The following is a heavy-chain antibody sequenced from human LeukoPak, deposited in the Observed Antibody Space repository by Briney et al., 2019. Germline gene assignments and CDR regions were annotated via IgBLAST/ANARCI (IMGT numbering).Heavy chain of an antibody. Sequence: GGSLRLSCAASGFTFSNYWMHWVRKVPGKGLVWVSRIKSDGSSISYADSVKGRFTISRDNAKNTLHLQMNSLRVEDTAVYYCARESIMRVGRQSDAFDIWGQGIMVTVSS. CDR3: ARESIMRVGRQSDAFDI. D-gene: IGHD3-22*01. CDR1: GFTFSNYW. CDR2: IKSDGSSI. J-gene: IGHJ3*02. V-gene: IGHV3-74*01.